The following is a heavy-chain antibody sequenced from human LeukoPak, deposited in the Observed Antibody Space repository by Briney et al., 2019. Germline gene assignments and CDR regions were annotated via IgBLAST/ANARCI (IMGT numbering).Heavy chain of an antibody. CDR1: RFTFYNFA. CDR3: AALWGPDTSALRWGRDGMDV. CDR2: NSKGSEQT. J-gene: IGHJ6*02. V-gene: IGHV3-23*01. D-gene: IGHD3-16*01. Sequence: GGSLRLSCAVSRFTFYNFAMMWLRRAPGRGRVGGSDNSKGSEQTYYAPSAKGRFTIYRDNSKNTLYLQMKSLRAEDASVYYGAALWGPDTSALRWGRDGMDVWRQGTTVSVS.